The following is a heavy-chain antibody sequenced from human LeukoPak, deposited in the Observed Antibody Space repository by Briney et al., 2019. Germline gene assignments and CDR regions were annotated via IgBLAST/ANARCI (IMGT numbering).Heavy chain of an antibody. Sequence: ASVKVSCKASGYTFTSYYMHWVRQAPGQGLEWMGIINPSGGSTSSAQKFQGRVTMTRDTSTSTVYMELSSLRSDDTAVYYCARDRRHCSGGSCYTGYWGQGTLVTVSS. D-gene: IGHD2-15*01. CDR1: GYTFTSYY. V-gene: IGHV1-46*01. CDR3: ARDRRHCSGGSCYTGY. J-gene: IGHJ4*02. CDR2: INPSGGST.